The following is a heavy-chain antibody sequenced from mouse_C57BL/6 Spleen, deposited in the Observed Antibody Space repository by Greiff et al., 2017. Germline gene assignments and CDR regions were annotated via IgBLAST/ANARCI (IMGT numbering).Heavy chain of an antibody. J-gene: IGHJ1*03. CDR3: ARLYSWYFDV. V-gene: IGHV5-17*01. CDR1: GFTFSDYG. D-gene: IGHD1-1*01. Sequence: VQLKESGGGLVKPGGSLKLSCAASGFTFSDYGMHWVRQAPEKGLEWVAYISSGSSTIYYADTVKGRFTISRDNAKNTLFLQMTSLRSEDTAMYYCARLYSWYFDVWGTGTTVTVSS. CDR2: ISSGSSTI.